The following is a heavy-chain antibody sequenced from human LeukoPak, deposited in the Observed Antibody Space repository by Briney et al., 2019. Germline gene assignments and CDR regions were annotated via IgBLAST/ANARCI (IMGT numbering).Heavy chain of an antibody. Sequence: EASVKVSCKASGGTFSSYAISWVRQAPGQRLEWMGGIIPIFGTANYAQKFQGRVTITADESTSTAYMELSSLRSEDTAVYYCAREPSSNWFDPWGQGTLVTVSS. V-gene: IGHV1-69*01. CDR2: IIPIFGTA. CDR1: GGTFSSYA. CDR3: AREPSSNWFDP. J-gene: IGHJ5*02.